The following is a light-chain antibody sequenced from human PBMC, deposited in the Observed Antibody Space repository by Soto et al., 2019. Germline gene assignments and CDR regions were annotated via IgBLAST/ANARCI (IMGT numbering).Light chain of an antibody. Sequence: EMVRTQSPGALSLSPGERATLSCGASQSVSSSYLAWYQQKPGQAPRLLIYGASTRATGIPARFSGSGSGTDFTLTISRLEPEDFAVYYCQQYCSSPRTFGQGTKVEIK. CDR1: QSVSSSY. CDR3: QQYCSSPRT. J-gene: IGKJ1*01. CDR2: GAS. V-gene: IGKV3-20*01.